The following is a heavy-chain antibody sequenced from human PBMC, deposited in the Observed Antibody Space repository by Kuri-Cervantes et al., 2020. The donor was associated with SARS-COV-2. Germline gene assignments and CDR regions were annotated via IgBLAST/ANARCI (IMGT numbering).Heavy chain of an antibody. CDR3: ARAPYAFDI. Sequence: GESLKISCAASGFTFSSYAMSWVRQAPGKGLEWVSAISGSGGSTYYADSVKGRFTISRDNAKNSLYLQMNSLRAEDTAVYYCARAPYAFDIWGQGTMVTVSS. CDR1: GFTFSSYA. CDR2: ISGSGGST. V-gene: IGHV3-23*01. J-gene: IGHJ3*02.